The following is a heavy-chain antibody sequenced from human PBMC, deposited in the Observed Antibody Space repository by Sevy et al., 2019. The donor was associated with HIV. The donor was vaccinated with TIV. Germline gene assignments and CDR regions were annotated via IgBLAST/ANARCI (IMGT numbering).Heavy chain of an antibody. J-gene: IGHJ6*02. V-gene: IGHV3-30*02. CDR2: VRNDGSNK. CDR1: GFSLTTSD. CDR3: ARGRKRTEEWLEELDYYYGLDV. D-gene: IGHD2-8*01. Sequence: GGSLRLSCAASGFSLTTSDMHWVRQAPGKGLEWVAYVRNDGSNKYYADSVRDRFTISRDSPKNTLYLQMNSLRDEDTAIYYCARGRKRTEEWLEELDYYYGLDVWGRGTTVTVSS.